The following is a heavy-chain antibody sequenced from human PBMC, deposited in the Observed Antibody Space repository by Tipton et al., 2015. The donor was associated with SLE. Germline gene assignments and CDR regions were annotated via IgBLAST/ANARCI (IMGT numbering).Heavy chain of an antibody. CDR2: IFYSGST. CDR3: ARQHWNYVGWFDP. CDR1: GGSISSSSYY. D-gene: IGHD1-7*01. V-gene: IGHV4-61*05. J-gene: IGHJ5*02. Sequence: TLSLTCTVSGGSISSSSYYWGWIRQPPGKGLEWIGYIFYSGSTNYNPSVKSRVTISVDTSKNQFSLKLSSVTAADTAVYYCARQHWNYVGWFDPWGQGTLVTVSS.